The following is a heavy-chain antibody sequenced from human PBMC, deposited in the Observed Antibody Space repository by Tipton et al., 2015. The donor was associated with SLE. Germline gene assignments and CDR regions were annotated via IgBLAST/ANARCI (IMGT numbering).Heavy chain of an antibody. D-gene: IGHD6-13*01. V-gene: IGHV1-3*03. CDR2: INAVNGNT. CDR3: ARGGGSSSPTGWFDP. Sequence: QLVQSGAEVKKPGASVKVSCKASGYTFTSYAMHWVRQAPGQRLEWMGWINAVNGNTKYSQEFQGRVTITRDTSASTAYMELSSLRSEDMAVYYCARGGGSSSPTGWFDPWGQGTLVTVSS. J-gene: IGHJ5*02. CDR1: GYTFTSYA.